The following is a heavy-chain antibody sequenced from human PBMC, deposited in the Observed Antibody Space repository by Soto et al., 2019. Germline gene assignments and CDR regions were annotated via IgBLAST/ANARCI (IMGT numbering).Heavy chain of an antibody. CDR3: AKAPYPDDGDYRIRAYYYYYMDV. D-gene: IGHD4-17*01. CDR1: GFTFSSYA. Sequence: PGGSLRLSCAASGFTFSSYAMSWVRQAPGKGLEWVSAISGSGGSTYYADSVKGRFTISRDNSKNTLYLQMNSLRAEDTAVYYCAKAPYPDDGDYRIRAYYYYYMDVWGKGTTVTVSS. V-gene: IGHV3-23*01. CDR2: ISGSGGST. J-gene: IGHJ6*03.